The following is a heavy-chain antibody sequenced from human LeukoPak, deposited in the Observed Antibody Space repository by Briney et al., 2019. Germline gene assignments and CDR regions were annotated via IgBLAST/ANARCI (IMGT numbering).Heavy chain of an antibody. D-gene: IGHD6-13*01. J-gene: IGHJ4*02. CDR1: GGSISSYY. Sequence: PSETLSLTCTVSGGSISSYYWSWIRQPPGKGLEWIGYIYYSGSTNYNPSLKSRVTISVDTSKNQFSLKLSSVTAADTAVYYCARQREPGGYSSSWGQGTLVTVSS. V-gene: IGHV4-59*08. CDR2: IYYSGST. CDR3: ARQREPGGYSSS.